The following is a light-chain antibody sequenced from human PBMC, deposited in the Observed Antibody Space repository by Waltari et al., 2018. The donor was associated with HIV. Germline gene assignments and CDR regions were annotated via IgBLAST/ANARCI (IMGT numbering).Light chain of an antibody. J-gene: IGKJ5*01. Sequence: IVLKQSPGTLSLSSRGIATLYCRASKSGSSTYLAWYQQKPGQAPRLLIYGASSRATGIPDRFSGSGSGTDFTLAISRVEPEDFAAYYCQQYGNSLITFGQGTRLAIK. CDR3: QQYGNSLIT. V-gene: IGKV3-20*01. CDR2: GAS. CDR1: KSGSSTY.